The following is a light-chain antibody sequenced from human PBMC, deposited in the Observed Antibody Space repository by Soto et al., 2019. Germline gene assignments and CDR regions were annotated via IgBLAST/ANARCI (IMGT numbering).Light chain of an antibody. V-gene: IGKV3-11*01. Sequence: SVLTQSPATLSLSPGERATLSCRASQSVGNNIAWYQQQHRHHPSLLLYDVSNSATAVPARFSGSGSGSDSTLTISILEPEDLGFDLCYQRSCWPRPYTFGQGTKLEIK. CDR1: QSVGNN. J-gene: IGKJ2*01. CDR3: YQRSCWPRPYT. CDR2: DVS.